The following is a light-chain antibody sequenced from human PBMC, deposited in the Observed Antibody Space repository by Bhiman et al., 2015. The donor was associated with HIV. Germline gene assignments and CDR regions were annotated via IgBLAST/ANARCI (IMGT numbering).Light chain of an antibody. CDR2: MND. V-gene: IGLV1-51*02. CDR1: SFNIERHQ. Sequence: QSVLTQPPSMSAAPGQSVTIPCSGSSFNIERHQVTWLRHLPGTAPTSVIIMNDQRPSGIPDRFSGSKSGTSATLGITGLQTGDEADYYCGTWDSSLSAEVFGGGTKLTVL. J-gene: IGLJ3*02. CDR3: GTWDSSLSAEV.